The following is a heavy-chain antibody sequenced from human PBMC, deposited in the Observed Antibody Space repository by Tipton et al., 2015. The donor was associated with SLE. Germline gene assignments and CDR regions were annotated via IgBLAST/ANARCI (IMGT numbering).Heavy chain of an antibody. CDR2: IYTSGST. D-gene: IGHD2/OR15-2a*01. V-gene: IGHV4-61*02. CDR3: ARDRNLNFFEDWFDP. J-gene: IGHJ5*02. CDR1: GGSISSGSYY. Sequence: TLSLTCTVSGGSISSGSYYWSWIRQPAGKGLEWIGRIYTSGSTYYNPSLKSRVTISVDTSKNQFSLKLNSVTVADTAVYFCARDRNLNFFEDWFDPWGQGTLVTVSS.